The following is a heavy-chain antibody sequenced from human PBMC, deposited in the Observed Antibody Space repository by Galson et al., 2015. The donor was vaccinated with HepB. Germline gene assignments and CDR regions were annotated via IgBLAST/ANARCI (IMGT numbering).Heavy chain of an antibody. CDR2: ISAYNGNT. CDR1: SYTFTSYG. J-gene: IGHJ4*02. V-gene: IGHV1-18*04. CDR3: ARVGRTHKGVGANRVGWLGWADY. D-gene: IGHD1-26*01. Sequence: SVKVSCKASSYTFTSYGISWVRQAPGQGLEWMGWISAYNGNTNYAQKLQGRVTMTTDTSTSTAYMELRSLRSDDTAVYYCARVGRTHKGVGANRVGWLGWADYWGQGTLVTVSS.